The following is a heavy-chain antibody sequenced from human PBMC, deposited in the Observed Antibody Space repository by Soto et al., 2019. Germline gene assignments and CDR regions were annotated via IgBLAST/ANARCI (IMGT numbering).Heavy chain of an antibody. Sequence: QVQLVQSGPEVMKPGASVKVSCKASGYTFTTYGISWVRLAPGQGLEWLGWFSGYNGQTNYAPRFRDRVTLTTDTSMYTTNVELRSLRADDTAIYFCASDNRKEFWVEGLYAMDVWCHVTTITISS. CDR2: FSGYNGQT. J-gene: IGHJ6*02. CDR3: ASDNRKEFWVEGLYAMDV. D-gene: IGHD2-8*01. V-gene: IGHV1-18*01. CDR1: GYTFTTYG.